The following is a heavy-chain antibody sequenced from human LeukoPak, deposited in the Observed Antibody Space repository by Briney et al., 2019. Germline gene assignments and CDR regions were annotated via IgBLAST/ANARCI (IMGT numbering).Heavy chain of an antibody. V-gene: IGHV5-51*01. CDR2: IYPADSDT. D-gene: IGHD3-10*01. CDR1: GYSFTRYW. CDR3: ARRDGSGLFDP. Sequence: GASLQISCKGSGYSFTRYWIGWVRQMPGKGLEWMGIIYPADSDTRYSPSFQGQVTISADKSITTAYLQWSSLKASDTAIYYCARRDGSGLFDPWGQGTLVTVSS. J-gene: IGHJ5*02.